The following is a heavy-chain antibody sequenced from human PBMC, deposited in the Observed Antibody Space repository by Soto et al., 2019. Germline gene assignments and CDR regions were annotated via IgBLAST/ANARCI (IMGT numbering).Heavy chain of an antibody. J-gene: IGHJ3*01. CDR1: GVTFSRYV. CDR2: ISGSGGST. CDR3: AKDPRYTSSLNAFDV. D-gene: IGHD6-13*01. V-gene: IGHV3-23*01. Sequence: GGSLRLSCTASGVTFSRYVISWVRQAPGKGLEWVSGISGSGGSTFYADSVKGRFTISRDNSKNTLYLQMNSLRAEDTAVYYCAKDPRYTSSLNAFDVWGQGTMVTVSS.